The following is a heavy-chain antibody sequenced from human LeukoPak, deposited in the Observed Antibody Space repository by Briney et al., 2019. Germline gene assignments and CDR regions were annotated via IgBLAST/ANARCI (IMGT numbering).Heavy chain of an antibody. CDR1: GGSFSGYY. CDR3: AREKIGTGTVLGKDYYYMDV. D-gene: IGHD3-16*01. Sequence: SETLSLTCAVYGGSFSGYYWSWLRQPPGKGLEWIGEINHSGSTNYNPSLKSRVTLSVDTSENQFSLKLSSVTAADTAMYYCAREKIGTGTVLGKDYYYMDVWGKGTTVTVSS. CDR2: INHSGST. V-gene: IGHV4-34*01. J-gene: IGHJ6*03.